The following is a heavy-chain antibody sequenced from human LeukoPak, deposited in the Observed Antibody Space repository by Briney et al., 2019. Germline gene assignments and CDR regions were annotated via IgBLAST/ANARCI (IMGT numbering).Heavy chain of an antibody. J-gene: IGHJ4*02. Sequence: PSETLSLTCAVYGGSFSGYYWSWLRQPPGKGLEWIGEINHSGSTNYNPSLKSRVTISVDTSKNQFSLKLSSVTAADTAVYYCARGALLWFGEPNPFDYWGQGTLVTVSS. V-gene: IGHV4-34*01. CDR2: INHSGST. CDR3: ARGALLWFGEPNPFDY. CDR1: GGSFSGYY. D-gene: IGHD3-10*01.